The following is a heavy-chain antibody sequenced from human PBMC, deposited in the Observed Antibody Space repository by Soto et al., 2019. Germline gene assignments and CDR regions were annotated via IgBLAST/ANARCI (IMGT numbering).Heavy chain of an antibody. Sequence: EVQLVESGGGLVQPGGSLRLSCAASGFTFSSYSMNWVRQAPGKGLEWVSYISSSSSTIYYADSVKGRFTISRDNAKNSLYLQMNSLRAEDTAVYYGAGGYDDAFDIWGQGTMVIVSS. J-gene: IGHJ3*02. V-gene: IGHV3-48*01. CDR3: AGGYDDAFDI. CDR2: ISSSSSTI. D-gene: IGHD5-12*01. CDR1: GFTFSSYS.